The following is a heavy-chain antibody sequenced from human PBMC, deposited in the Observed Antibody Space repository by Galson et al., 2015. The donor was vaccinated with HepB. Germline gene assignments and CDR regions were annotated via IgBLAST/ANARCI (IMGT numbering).Heavy chain of an antibody. CDR2: IYYSGST. CDR1: GGSISSSSYY. CDR3: AEYSSSWYGGWHAFDI. Sequence: SETLSLTCTVSGGSISSSSYYWGWIRQPPGKGLEWIGSIYYSGSTYYNPSLKSRVTISVDTSKNQFSLKLSSVTAADTAVYYCAEYSSSWYGGWHAFDIWGQGTMVTVSS. V-gene: IGHV4-39*07. D-gene: IGHD6-13*01. J-gene: IGHJ3*02.